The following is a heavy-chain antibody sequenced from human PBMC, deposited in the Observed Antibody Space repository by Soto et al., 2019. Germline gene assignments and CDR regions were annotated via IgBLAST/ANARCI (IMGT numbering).Heavy chain of an antibody. Sequence: EVQLLESGGGLVQPGGSLRLSCAASGFTFSSDAMRWVRQAPVKGLEWVSAISGSGDSTYYADSVKGRFTISRDNSKNTLCLQMNSLRAEKTAVYHCARRGSGSYYDYWGQGTLVTVSS. D-gene: IGHD1-26*01. CDR2: ISGSGDST. CDR1: GFTFSSDA. CDR3: ARRGSGSYYDY. J-gene: IGHJ4*02. V-gene: IGHV3-23*01.